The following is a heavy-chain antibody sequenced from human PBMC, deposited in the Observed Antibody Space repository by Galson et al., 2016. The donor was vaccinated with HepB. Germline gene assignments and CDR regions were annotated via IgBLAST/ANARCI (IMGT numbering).Heavy chain of an antibody. D-gene: IGHD3-16*02. V-gene: IGHV3-21*01. Sequence: SLRLSCAASGFTFSSYSMNWVRQAPGKGLEWVSSISSSSSYIYYADSVKGRFTISRDNAKNSLYLQMNSLRAEGTAVYYCARTYYDYVWGSYRQVFDAFDIWAKGQWSPSLQ. CDR2: ISSSSSYI. CDR1: GFTFSSYS. CDR3: ARTYYDYVWGSYRQVFDAFDI. J-gene: IGHJ3*02.